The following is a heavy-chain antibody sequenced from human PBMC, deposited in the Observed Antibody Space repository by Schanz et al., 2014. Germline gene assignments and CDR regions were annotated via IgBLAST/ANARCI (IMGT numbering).Heavy chain of an antibody. J-gene: IGHJ3*01. CDR3: ARDEGRDGYNLAFDV. V-gene: IGHV3-53*01. CDR1: GFSVSTNY. D-gene: IGHD5-12*01. Sequence: EVQLVESGGGLIQPGGSLRLSCAVSGFSVSTNYMSWARQAPGKGLEWISSWYINAGSTRYADSVKGRLFSSRDSSKNPIFLQMNRLRADDTAICFCARDEGRDGYNLAFDVWGQGTLVTVSS. CDR2: INAGST.